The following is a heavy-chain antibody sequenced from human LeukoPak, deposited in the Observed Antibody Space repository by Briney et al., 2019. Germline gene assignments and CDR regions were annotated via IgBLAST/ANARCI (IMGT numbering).Heavy chain of an antibody. CDR2: INPSGGST. J-gene: IGHJ4*02. D-gene: IGHD1-26*01. CDR3: ARDSGSSYYFDY. Sequence: ASVKVSCKASGYTFTSHYMHWVRQAPGQGLEWMGIINPSGGSTSYAQKFQGRVTMTRDMSTSTVYMELSSLRSEDTAVYYCARDSGSSYYFDYWGQGTLVTVSS. V-gene: IGHV1-46*01. CDR1: GYTFTSHY.